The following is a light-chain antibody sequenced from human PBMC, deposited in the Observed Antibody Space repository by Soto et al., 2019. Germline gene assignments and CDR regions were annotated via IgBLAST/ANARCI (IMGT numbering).Light chain of an antibody. CDR3: QQYNSYPWT. Sequence: DIQMTQSPSTLSAYVGDRVTITCRASQSISSWLAWYQQKPGKAPNLLIYDAASLEAGVPSRFSGSATGTEFTLTINSLQPTDFATYYCQQYNSYPWTFGQGTKVEI. CDR2: DAA. J-gene: IGKJ1*01. V-gene: IGKV1-5*01. CDR1: QSISSW.